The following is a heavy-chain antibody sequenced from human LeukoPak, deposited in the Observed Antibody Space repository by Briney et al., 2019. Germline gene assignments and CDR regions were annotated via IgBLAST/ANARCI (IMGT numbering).Heavy chain of an antibody. CDR2: IKSKANGGTT. D-gene: IGHD1-26*01. CDR1: GFTFSNAW. J-gene: IGHJ4*02. V-gene: IGHV3-15*01. Sequence: PGGSLRLSCAASGFTFSNAWMTWVRQAPGKGLEWLGRIKSKANGGTTDYAAPVKGRFTISRDDSQNTLYLQMDSLKTDDTAVYYCNTIYYLGALNYWGQGTLVTVSS. CDR3: NTIYYLGALNY.